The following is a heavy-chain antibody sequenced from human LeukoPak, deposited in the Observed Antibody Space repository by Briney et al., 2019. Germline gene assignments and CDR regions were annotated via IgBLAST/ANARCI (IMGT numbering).Heavy chain of an antibody. CDR2: INPKRGVT. V-gene: IGHV1-2*02. CDR3: ARERNYGDYGNAFDV. CDR1: VYTXTDYY. J-gene: IGHJ3*01. Sequence: ASLKVSCKASVYTXTDYYIHWMRQAPGQGLEWMGWINPKRGVTTYAQKFQGRVTMTRDTSITTAYMELTRLRSDDTTIYYCARERNYGDYGNAFDVWGQGTKVTVSS. D-gene: IGHD4-17*01.